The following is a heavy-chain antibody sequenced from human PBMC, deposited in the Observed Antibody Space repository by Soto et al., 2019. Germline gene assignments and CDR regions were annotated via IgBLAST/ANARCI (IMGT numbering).Heavy chain of an antibody. V-gene: IGHV1-69*01. J-gene: IGHJ4*02. CDR3: ARGGGCYYDSSGYCAN. D-gene: IGHD3-22*01. Sequence: QVQLVQSGAEVKKPGSSVKVSCKASRGTFSSYAISWVRQAPGQGLEWMGGIIPIFGTANYAQKFQGRVTITADESTSTAYMELSSLRSEDTAVYYCARGGGCYYDSSGYCANWGQGTLVTVSS. CDR2: IIPIFGTA. CDR1: RGTFSSYA.